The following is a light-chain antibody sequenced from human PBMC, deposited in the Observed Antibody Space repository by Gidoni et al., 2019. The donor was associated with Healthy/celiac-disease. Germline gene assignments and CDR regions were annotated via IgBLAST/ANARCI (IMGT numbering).Light chain of an antibody. V-gene: IGKV1-39*01. CDR2: AAS. J-gene: IGKJ4*01. Sequence: DIQMTQSPSSLSASVGDRVTITCRASQSISSYLNWYQQKPGKAHKLLIYAASSLQSGVPSRFSGSGSGTDFTLTISSLQPEDFATYYCQQSYSTPVFGGGTKVEIK. CDR3: QQSYSTPV. CDR1: QSISSY.